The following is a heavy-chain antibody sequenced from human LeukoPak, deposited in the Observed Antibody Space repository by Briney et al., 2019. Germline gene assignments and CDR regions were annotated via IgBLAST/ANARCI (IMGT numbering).Heavy chain of an antibody. V-gene: IGHV4-4*07. CDR2: IYTSGST. J-gene: IGHJ5*02. CDR1: GYSISSGYS. CDR3: ARTPQATMVRGVIVTNWFDP. Sequence: SETLSLTCTVSGYSISSGYSWNWIRQPAGKGLEWIGHIYTSGSTKYNPSLKSRVTMSVDTSKNQFSLKLSSVTAADTAVYYCARTPQATMVRGVIVTNWFDPWGQGTLVTVSS. D-gene: IGHD3-10*01.